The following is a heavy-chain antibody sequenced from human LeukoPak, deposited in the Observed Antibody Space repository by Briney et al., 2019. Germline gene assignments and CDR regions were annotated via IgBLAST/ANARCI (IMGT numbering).Heavy chain of an antibody. CDR3: ANLNVP. CDR2: ITAGGSHT. Sequence: GGSLRLSCTASGLTFSEYAMTWVRQAPGKGLEWVSTITAGGSHTYYPDSVKGRFAISRDNSKNTLYLQMNSLRVEDTAVYYCANLNVPWGQGTLVTVSS. CDR1: GLTFSEYA. D-gene: IGHD1-1*01. J-gene: IGHJ5*02. V-gene: IGHV3-23*01.